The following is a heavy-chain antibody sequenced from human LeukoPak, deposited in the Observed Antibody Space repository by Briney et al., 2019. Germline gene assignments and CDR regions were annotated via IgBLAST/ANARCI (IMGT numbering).Heavy chain of an antibody. CDR1: GFTFRSHA. D-gene: IGHD2-21*01. CDR3: AKDFRIGYSAHYDY. CDR2: IYENGGTT. V-gene: IGHV3-23*01. Sequence: GGSLRLSCVGSGFTFRSHAMSWVRQAPEKGLEFVSGIYENGGTTYYADSVKGRFSISRDNSKNTLYLQMDSLRGEDTAVYYCAKDFRIGYSAHYDYWGQGALVTVSS. J-gene: IGHJ4*02.